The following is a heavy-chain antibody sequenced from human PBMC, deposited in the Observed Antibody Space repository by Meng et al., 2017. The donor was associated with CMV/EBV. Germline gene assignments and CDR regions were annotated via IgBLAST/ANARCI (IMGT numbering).Heavy chain of an antibody. CDR1: GGSISSGDYY. J-gene: IGHJ4*02. V-gene: IGHV4-30-4*08. D-gene: IGHD3-3*01. Sequence: QAPPQESGPRLVKPSQTLSFTCTVSGGSISSGDYYWRWIRQPPGKGLEWIGYIYYSGSTYYNPSLKSRVTISVDTSKNQFSLKLSSVTAADTAVYYCARDNRRGGVDYWGQGTLVTVSS. CDR3: ARDNRRGGVDY. CDR2: IYYSGST.